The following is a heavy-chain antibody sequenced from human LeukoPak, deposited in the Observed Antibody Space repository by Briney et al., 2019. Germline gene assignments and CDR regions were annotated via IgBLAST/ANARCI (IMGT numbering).Heavy chain of an antibody. V-gene: IGHV3-48*01. CDR1: GFTFSSFS. Sequence: PGRSLRLSCAASGFTFSSFSMNWVRQAPGKGLEWVSYISSSSSTIYYAESVKGRFTISRDNAKNSLYLQMNSLRAEDTAVYYCARDLAYYYESSGYFTFDSWGQGTLVTVSS. D-gene: IGHD3-22*01. CDR2: ISSSSSTI. CDR3: ARDLAYYYESSGYFTFDS. J-gene: IGHJ4*02.